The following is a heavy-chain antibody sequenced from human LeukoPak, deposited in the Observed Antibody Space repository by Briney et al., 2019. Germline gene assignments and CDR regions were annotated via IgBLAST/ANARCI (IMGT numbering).Heavy chain of an antibody. Sequence: GGSLRPSCAASGFSFKTYAMSWVRQSPGKGLEWVSDVSGSGGSTYYVDSVKGRFTISRDNSKDTLYLQMNSLRAEDTAVYYCAKERGIVAGTGIDVWGQGTTVTVSS. D-gene: IGHD6-19*01. CDR1: GFSFKTYA. J-gene: IGHJ6*02. CDR3: AKERGIVAGTGIDV. CDR2: VSGSGGST. V-gene: IGHV3-23*01.